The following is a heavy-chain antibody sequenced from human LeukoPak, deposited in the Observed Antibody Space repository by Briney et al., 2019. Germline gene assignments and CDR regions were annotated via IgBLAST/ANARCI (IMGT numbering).Heavy chain of an antibody. J-gene: IGHJ6*03. Sequence: SVKVSFKASGGTFSSYAISWVRQAPGQGLEWMGGIIPIFGTANYAQKFQGRVTITTDESTSTAYMELSSLRSEDTAVYYCARVSNSQYDYYYYMDVWGKGTTVTVSS. CDR1: GGTFSSYA. CDR3: ARVSNSQYDYYYYMDV. D-gene: IGHD4-11*01. V-gene: IGHV1-69*05. CDR2: IIPIFGTA.